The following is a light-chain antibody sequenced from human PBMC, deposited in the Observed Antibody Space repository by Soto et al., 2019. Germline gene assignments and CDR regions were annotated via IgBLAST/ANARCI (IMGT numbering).Light chain of an antibody. CDR3: QLYGRSIT. CDR1: QSVRTNY. Sequence: EIVLTQSPGTLSLSPGERATLSCRASQSVRTNYLAWYQQKRGQAPWLLIYGAFNRAGGVPDRFSGSGSGTDFTLTITRLEPEDFAVYYCQLYGRSITFGQGTRLEIK. CDR2: GAF. J-gene: IGKJ5*01. V-gene: IGKV3-20*01.